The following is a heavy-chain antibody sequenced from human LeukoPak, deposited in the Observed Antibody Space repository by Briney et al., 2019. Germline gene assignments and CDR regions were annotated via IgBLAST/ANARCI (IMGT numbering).Heavy chain of an antibody. Sequence: GGSLRLSCAAPGFTFSSYAMHWVRQAPGKGLEWVAVISYDGSNKYYADSVKGRFTISRDNSKNTLYLQMNSLRAEDTAVYYCAREGGPTVTTLDYWGQGTLVTVSS. CDR1: GFTFSSYA. CDR2: ISYDGSNK. D-gene: IGHD4-17*01. CDR3: AREGGPTVTTLDY. V-gene: IGHV3-30-3*01. J-gene: IGHJ4*02.